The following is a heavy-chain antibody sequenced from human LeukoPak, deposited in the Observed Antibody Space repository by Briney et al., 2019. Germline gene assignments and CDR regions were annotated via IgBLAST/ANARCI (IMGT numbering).Heavy chain of an antibody. CDR2: IYYSGST. J-gene: IGHJ5*02. V-gene: IGHV4-59*08. Sequence: SETLSLTCTVSGGPISSYYWSWIRQPPGKGLEWIGYIYYSGSTNYNPSLKSRVTISVDTSKNQFSLKLSSVTAADTAVYYCARHGGGGSYYAYNWFDPWGQGTLVTVSS. D-gene: IGHD1-26*01. CDR3: ARHGGGGSYYAYNWFDP. CDR1: GGPISSYY.